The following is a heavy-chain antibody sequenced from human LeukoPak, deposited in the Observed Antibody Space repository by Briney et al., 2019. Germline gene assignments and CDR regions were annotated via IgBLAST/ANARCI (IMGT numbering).Heavy chain of an antibody. V-gene: IGHV3-33*08. D-gene: IGHD2-15*01. CDR1: GFTFSTYA. CDR3: ARDHLDGSGYLDY. J-gene: IGHJ4*02. Sequence: GGSLRLSCAASGFTFSTYAMSWVRQAPGKGLEWVAVIWYDGSNKYHADSVKGRFTISRDNSKNTLYLQMNSLRAEDTAVYYCARDHLDGSGYLDYWGQGTLVTVSS. CDR2: IWYDGSNK.